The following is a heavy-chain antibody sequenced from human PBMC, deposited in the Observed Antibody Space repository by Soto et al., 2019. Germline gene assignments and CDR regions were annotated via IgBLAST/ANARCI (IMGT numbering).Heavy chain of an antibody. J-gene: IGHJ4*02. CDR1: GFTFRNYG. Sequence: QVQLVESGGGVVQPGASPTLSCEASGFTFRNYGMHWVRQAPGKGLEWVAVVSYDGSNKLYAGSVTGRFTISRDNSKNTLFLQINSLRDEDTAVYFCAKDQKITALSDFDSWGQGTLVTVSS. CDR2: VSYDGSNK. CDR3: AKDQKITALSDFDS. V-gene: IGHV3-30*18. D-gene: IGHD3-16*01.